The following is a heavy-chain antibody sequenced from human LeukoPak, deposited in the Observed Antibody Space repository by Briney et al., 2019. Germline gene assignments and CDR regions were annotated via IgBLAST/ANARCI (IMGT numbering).Heavy chain of an antibody. CDR3: AREYSSSVGP. V-gene: IGHV4-30-2*05. Sequence: KPSETLSLTCAVSGGSISSGGYSWSWIRQPPGKGLEWIGYIYHSGSTYYNPSLKSRVTISLDTSKNQFSLKLNSVTAADTAVYYCAREYSSSVGPWGQGTLVTVSS. D-gene: IGHD6-6*01. CDR1: GGSISSGGYS. CDR2: IYHSGST. J-gene: IGHJ5*02.